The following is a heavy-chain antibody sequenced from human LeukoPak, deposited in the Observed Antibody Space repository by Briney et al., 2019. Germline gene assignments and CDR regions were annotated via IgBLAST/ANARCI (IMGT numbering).Heavy chain of an antibody. Sequence: SETLSLTCTVSGDSISSYYWSWIRQPPGKGLEWIGYIYYTGTPYYNPSLKSRVTISVDTSKNQFSLKLISVTAADAAVYFCARAHYYDSSGGGYFDYWGQGTLATVSS. J-gene: IGHJ4*02. CDR3: ARAHYYDSSGGGYFDY. D-gene: IGHD3-22*01. CDR1: GDSISSYY. V-gene: IGHV4-59*12. CDR2: IYYTGTP.